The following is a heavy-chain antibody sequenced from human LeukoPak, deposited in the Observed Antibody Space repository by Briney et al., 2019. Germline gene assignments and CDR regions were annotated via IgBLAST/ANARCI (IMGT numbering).Heavy chain of an antibody. CDR1: GGSISSGSYY. J-gene: IGHJ4*02. V-gene: IGHV4-61*02. CDR2: IYTSGST. Sequence: TSETLSLTCTVSGGSISSGSYYWSCIRQPAGKGLECIGRIYTSGSTNYNPSLKSRVTISVDTSKHQFSLKLSSVTAADTAVYYCARSLIAARSVGPFDYWGQGTLVTVSS. CDR3: ARSLIAARSVGPFDY. D-gene: IGHD6-6*01.